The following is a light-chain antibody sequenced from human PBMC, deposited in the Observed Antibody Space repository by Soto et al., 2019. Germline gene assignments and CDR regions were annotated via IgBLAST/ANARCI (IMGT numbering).Light chain of an antibody. V-gene: IGLV1-44*01. CDR1: SSNIGSNT. CDR2: SNN. Sequence: QSALTQPPSAYGTPGQWATISCSGSSSNIGSNTVNWYQQLPGTAPKLLIYSNNQRPSGVPDRFSGSKSGTSASLAISGLQSEDEADYYCAAWDDSLNGFYVFGTGTKVTVL. CDR3: AAWDDSLNGFYV. J-gene: IGLJ1*01.